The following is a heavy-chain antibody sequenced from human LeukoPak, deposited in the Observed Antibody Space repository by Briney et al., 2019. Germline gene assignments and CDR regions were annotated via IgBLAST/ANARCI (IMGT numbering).Heavy chain of an antibody. V-gene: IGHV3-21*01. D-gene: IGHD5-18*01. J-gene: IGHJ4*02. CDR2: ISSSSSYI. Sequence: PGGSLRLSCAASGFTFSSYSMNWVRQAPGKGLEWVSSISSSSSYIYYADSAKGRFTISRDNAKNSLYLQMNSLRAEDTAVYYCARLGGYSYVFDYWGQGTLVTVSS. CDR1: GFTFSSYS. CDR3: ARLGGYSYVFDY.